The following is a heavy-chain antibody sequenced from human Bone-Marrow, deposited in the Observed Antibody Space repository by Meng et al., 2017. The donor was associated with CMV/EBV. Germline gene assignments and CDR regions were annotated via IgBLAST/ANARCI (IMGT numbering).Heavy chain of an antibody. CDR1: VCTFSSYA. V-gene: IGHV1-69*10. Sequence: SVKVSCKASVCTFSSYAISWVRQAPGQGLEWMGGIIPILGIANYAQKFQGRVTITADKSTSTAYMELSSLRSEDTAVYYCARGDYHEGAGYYYYYYGMDVWGQGTTVTVSS. CDR2: IIPILGIA. D-gene: IGHD1-26*01. CDR3: ARGDYHEGAGYYYYYYGMDV. J-gene: IGHJ6*02.